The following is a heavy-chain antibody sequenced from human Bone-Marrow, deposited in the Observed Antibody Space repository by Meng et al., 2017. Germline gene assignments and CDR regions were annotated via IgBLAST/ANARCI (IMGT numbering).Heavy chain of an antibody. CDR3: AREGLEITMVRGVYFDY. CDR2: INPSGGST. D-gene: IGHD3-10*01. J-gene: IGHJ4*02. Sequence: ASVKVSCKASGYTFTSYYMHWLRQAPGQGLEWMGIINPSGGSTSYAQKFQGRVTMIRDTSTSTVYMELSSLRSEDTAVYYCAREGLEITMVRGVYFDYWGQGTLVTVSS. V-gene: IGHV1-46*01. CDR1: GYTFTSYY.